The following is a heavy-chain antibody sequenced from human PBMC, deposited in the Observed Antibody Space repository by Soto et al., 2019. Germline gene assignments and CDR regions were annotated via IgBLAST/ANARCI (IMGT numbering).Heavy chain of an antibody. Sequence: QVQLVQSGAEVKMPGSSVKVSCKASGGTFSSSAISWVRQAPGQGLEWMGGIIPLFGSANYAQKFKGRVTITAEESTSTAYMELRSLRFEDTAVYYCVRAPRAFDIWGQGKMVTVSS. CDR3: VRAPRAFDI. CDR2: IIPLFGSA. V-gene: IGHV1-69*12. CDR1: GGTFSSSA. J-gene: IGHJ3*02.